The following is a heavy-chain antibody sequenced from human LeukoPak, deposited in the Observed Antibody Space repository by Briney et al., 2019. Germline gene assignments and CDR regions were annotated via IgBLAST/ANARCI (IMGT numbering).Heavy chain of an antibody. V-gene: IGHV3-21*01. CDR1: GFTFSSYS. CDR3: ARDYGIPLLGYYYYGMDV. Sequence: GGSLRLSCAASGFTFSSYSMNWVRQAPGKGLEWVSSISSSSSYIYYADSVKGRFTISRDNAKNSLYLQMNSLGAEDTAVYYCARDYGIPLLGYYYYGMDVWGQGTTVTVSS. J-gene: IGHJ6*02. D-gene: IGHD5-18*01. CDR2: ISSSSSYI.